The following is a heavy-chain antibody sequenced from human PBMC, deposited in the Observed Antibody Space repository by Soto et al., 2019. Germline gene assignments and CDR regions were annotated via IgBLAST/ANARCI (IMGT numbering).Heavy chain of an antibody. Sequence: SETLSLTCTVSGGSVVSYYASWIRQPPGRGREWIGYIYYMGSTNYNPSLKTRVTISVDTPKNQLSRNRSALAAADRACYSCARGAVRDSYCMDVWGQGTMVTVSS. D-gene: IGHD3-10*01. CDR2: IYYMGST. CDR3: ARGAVRDSYCMDV. V-gene: IGHV4-59*02. J-gene: IGHJ6*02. CDR1: GGSVVSYY.